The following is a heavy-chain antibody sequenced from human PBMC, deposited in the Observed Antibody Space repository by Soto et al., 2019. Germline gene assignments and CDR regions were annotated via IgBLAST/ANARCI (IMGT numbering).Heavy chain of an antibody. CDR3: AKDDGAGFKS. V-gene: IGHV1-69*04. CDR1: GGDLSNSG. Sequence: QVNLVQSGTEMKKPGSSVMVSCKVSGGDLSNSGISWVRQAPGQGLEWMGGIFPLLAMVDYSQKFQGRVTISADESTTPAYMDLGRLRSDDTAVYYCAKDDGAGFKSWGQGTLVIVSS. J-gene: IGHJ4*02. CDR2: IFPLLAMV. D-gene: IGHD1-26*01.